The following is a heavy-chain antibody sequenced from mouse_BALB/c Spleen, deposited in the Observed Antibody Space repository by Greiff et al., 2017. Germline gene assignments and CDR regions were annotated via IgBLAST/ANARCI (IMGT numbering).Heavy chain of an antibody. CDR1: GDSITSGY. CDR2: ISYSGST. V-gene: IGHV3-8*02. CDR3: ARRLGGAMDY. J-gene: IGHJ4*01. Sequence: VHVKQSGPSLVKPSQTLSLTCSVTGDSITSGYWNWIRKFPGNKLEYMGYISYSGSTYYNPSLKSRISITRDTSKNQYYLQLNSVTTEDTATYYCARRLGGAMDYWGQGTSVTVSS. D-gene: IGHD3-2*02.